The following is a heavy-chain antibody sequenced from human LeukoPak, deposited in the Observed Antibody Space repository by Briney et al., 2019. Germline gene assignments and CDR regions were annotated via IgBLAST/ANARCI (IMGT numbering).Heavy chain of an antibody. V-gene: IGHV3-23*01. CDR1: GFTFSNYV. CDR3: ARVRDTILPYYFDY. D-gene: IGHD3-3*01. CDR2: ISSSGGST. J-gene: IGHJ4*02. Sequence: GGSLRLSCAASGFTFSNYVMSWVRQAPGKGLEWVSGISSSGGSTYYAQSVKGRFTISRDDSKNTLYLQMNSLTAEDTAVYYCARVRDTILPYYFDYWGQGILVTVSS.